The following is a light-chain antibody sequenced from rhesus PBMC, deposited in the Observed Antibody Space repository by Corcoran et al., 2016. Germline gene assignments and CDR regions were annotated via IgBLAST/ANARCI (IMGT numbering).Light chain of an antibody. J-gene: IGKJ4*01. CDR1: QSVSSY. CDR3: QQGNSLPLT. CDR2: GAS. Sequence: EIVMTQSPATLALSPGERATLSCRASQSVSSYLAWYQQKPGQAPRLLIYGASSRATGIPARFSGSGSGTSYTLTISSMEAEDAANYYCQQGNSLPLTFGGGTKVEIK. V-gene: IGKV3-24*04.